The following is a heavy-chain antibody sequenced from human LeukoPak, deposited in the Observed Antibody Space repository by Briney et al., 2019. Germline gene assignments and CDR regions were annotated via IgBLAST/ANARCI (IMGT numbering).Heavy chain of an antibody. J-gene: IGHJ4*02. CDR2: INHSGST. CDR3: ASSSSSWYLLGDY. D-gene: IGHD6-13*01. Sequence: SETLSLTCAVYGGSFSGYYWSWIRQPPGKGLEWIGEINHSGSTNYDPSLKSRVTISVDTSKNQFSLKLSSVTAADTAVYYCASSSSSWYLLGDYWGQGTLVTVSS. CDR1: GGSFSGYY. V-gene: IGHV4-34*01.